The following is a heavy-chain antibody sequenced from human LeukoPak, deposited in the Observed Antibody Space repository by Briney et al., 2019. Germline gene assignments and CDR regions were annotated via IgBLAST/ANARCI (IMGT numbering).Heavy chain of an antibody. D-gene: IGHD6-13*01. Sequence: SETLSLTCAVYGGSFSGYYWRWIRQPPGKGLEWIGEINHSGSTNYNPSLKSRVTISVDTSKNQFSLKLSSVTAADTAVYYCARHRNGEGGIAAAGTPFDYWGQGTLVTVSS. V-gene: IGHV4-34*01. CDR3: ARHRNGEGGIAAAGTPFDY. CDR2: INHSGST. J-gene: IGHJ4*02. CDR1: GGSFSGYY.